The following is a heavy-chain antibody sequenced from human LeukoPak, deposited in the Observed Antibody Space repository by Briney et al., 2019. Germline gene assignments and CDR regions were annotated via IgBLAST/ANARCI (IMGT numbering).Heavy chain of an antibody. CDR2: IYYSGST. CDR3: ARGVLLWFGEARPYYFDY. D-gene: IGHD3-10*01. CDR1: GGSISSGGYY. Sequence: SETLSLTCTVPGGSISSGGYYWSWIRQHPGKGLEWIGYIYYSGSTYYNPSLKSRVTISVDTSKNQFSLKLSSVTAADTAVYYCARGVLLWFGEARPYYFDYWGQGTLVTVSS. V-gene: IGHV4-31*03. J-gene: IGHJ4*02.